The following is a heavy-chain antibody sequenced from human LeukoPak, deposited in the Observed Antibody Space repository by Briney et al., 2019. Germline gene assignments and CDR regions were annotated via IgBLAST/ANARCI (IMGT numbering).Heavy chain of an antibody. CDR2: IHQSGST. J-gene: IGHJ4*02. CDR1: GGFISSGNW. D-gene: IGHD6-19*01. V-gene: IGHV4-4*02. CDR3: ASRYVSGLSFDY. Sequence: SGTLSLTCAVSGGFISSGNWWSWVRQPPGKGLEWIGEIHQSGSTDYNPSLKSRVTLSIDKPKNQISLRLSPVTAADTAVYYCASRYVSGLSFDYWGQGVLVTVSS.